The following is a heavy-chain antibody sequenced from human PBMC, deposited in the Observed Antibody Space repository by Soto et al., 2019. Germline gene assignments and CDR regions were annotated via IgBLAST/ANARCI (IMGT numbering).Heavy chain of an antibody. CDR3: ARGNYGNYYYYGMDV. CDR2: FDPEEGET. CDR1: GYTLSELS. D-gene: IGHD4-17*01. J-gene: IGHJ6*02. V-gene: IGHV1-24*01. Sequence: ASVKVSCKVSGYTLSELSMHWVRQAPGKGLEWMGVFDPEEGETIYAQKFQGRVTMTGNTSISTAYMELSSLRSEDTAVYYCARGNYGNYYYYGMDVWGQGTTVTVSS.